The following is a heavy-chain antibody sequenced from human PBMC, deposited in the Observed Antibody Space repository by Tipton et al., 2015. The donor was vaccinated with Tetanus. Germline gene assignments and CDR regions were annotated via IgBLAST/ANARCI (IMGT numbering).Heavy chain of an antibody. D-gene: IGHD5-18*01. V-gene: IGHV4-61*01. CDR1: GGSVSSGSYY. Sequence: LRLSCTVSGGSVSSGSYYWSWIRQPPGKGLEWIGYIYYSGSTNYNPSLKSRVTISVDTSKNQFSLKLSSVTAADTAVYYCARSESGYSYGYSSPDAFDIWGQGTMVTVSS. CDR3: ARSESGYSYGYSSPDAFDI. J-gene: IGHJ3*02. CDR2: IYYSGST.